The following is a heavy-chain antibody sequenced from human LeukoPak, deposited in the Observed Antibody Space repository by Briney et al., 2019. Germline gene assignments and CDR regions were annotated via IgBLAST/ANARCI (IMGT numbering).Heavy chain of an antibody. CDR3: ANLITMARGNFDY. Sequence: GGSLRLSCAASGFTFSSYAMSWVRQAPGKGLEWVSAISGSGGSTYYADSVKGRFTISRDNSKNTLYLQMNSLRAEDTAVYYCANLITMARGNFDYWGQGTLVTVSS. CDR1: GFTFSSYA. J-gene: IGHJ4*02. CDR2: ISGSGGST. D-gene: IGHD3-10*01. V-gene: IGHV3-23*01.